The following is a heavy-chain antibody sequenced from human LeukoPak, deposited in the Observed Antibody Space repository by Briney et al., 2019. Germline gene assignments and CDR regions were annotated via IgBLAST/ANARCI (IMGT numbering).Heavy chain of an antibody. CDR3: ARDSGYDSSGYHYYYYGMDV. V-gene: IGHV3-23*01. J-gene: IGHJ6*02. Sequence: GGSLRLSCAASGFTFDVSAMNWVRQAPGKGLEWVSASGNAGDTYYADSVKGRFTISRDNSKNTLYLQMNSLRAEDTAVYYCARDSGYDSSGYHYYYYGMDVWGQGTTVTVSS. D-gene: IGHD3-22*01. CDR2: SGNAGDT. CDR1: GFTFDVSA.